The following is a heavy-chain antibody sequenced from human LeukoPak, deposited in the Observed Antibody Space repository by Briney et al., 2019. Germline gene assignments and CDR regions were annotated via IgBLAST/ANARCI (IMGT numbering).Heavy chain of an antibody. D-gene: IGHD1-26*01. CDR2: IYHSGST. CDR3: AIIVGALRDPYIDV. Sequence: SESLSLTCTVSGYSISSGNYWGWMRKPPGKELEWFGSIYHSGSTYYNPSLKSRVIISVDTSKNQFSLKLSSVTAADTAVYYCAIIVGALRDPYIDVWGKGTTVTVSS. V-gene: IGHV4-38-2*02. J-gene: IGHJ6*03. CDR1: GYSISSGNY.